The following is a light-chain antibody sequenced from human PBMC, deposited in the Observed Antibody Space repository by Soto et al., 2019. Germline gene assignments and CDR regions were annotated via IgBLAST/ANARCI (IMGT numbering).Light chain of an antibody. Sequence: EIMMTQSPATLSVSPGERATLSCRASQSVSSNLAWYLQKPGQVPRLLIYGATTRATGIPARFSGSGSGTDFTLTIRSLQSEDFAVYYCQQYNNWPRTFGQGTKLEIK. J-gene: IGKJ2*01. CDR1: QSVSSN. CDR3: QQYNNWPRT. CDR2: GAT. V-gene: IGKV3-15*01.